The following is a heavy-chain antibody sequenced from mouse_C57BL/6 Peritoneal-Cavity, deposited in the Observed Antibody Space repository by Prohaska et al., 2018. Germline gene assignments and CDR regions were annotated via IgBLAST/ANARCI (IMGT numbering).Heavy chain of an antibody. V-gene: IGHV7-3*01. CDR3: ARYRPVVAFDY. D-gene: IGHD1-1*01. CDR2: IGNKANGYTT. CDR1: GFTFTDYY. Sequence: EVKLVESGGGLVQPGGSLSLSCAASGFTFTDYYMSWVRQPPGKALGWLGFIGNKANGYTTEYSESVKGRFTISRDNSPSILPLQMNALRAAHSDTYNLARYRPVVAFDYWGQGTTLTVAS. J-gene: IGHJ2*01.